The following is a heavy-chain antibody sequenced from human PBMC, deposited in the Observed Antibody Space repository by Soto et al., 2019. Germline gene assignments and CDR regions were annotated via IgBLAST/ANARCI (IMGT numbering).Heavy chain of an antibody. CDR1: GFTLSGYA. Sequence: EVQLAESGGGLAQPGGSLRLSCAASGFTLSGYAMDWVLQAPGKGLEYVSGISSNGVGTYYANSVQGRFTISRDNSKNTLYLQIDSLRLEDMAVYYCARRARPHFYYLVVLGQGTSVTVAS. CDR3: ARRARPHFYYLVV. V-gene: IGHV3-64*01. D-gene: IGHD6-6*01. J-gene: IGHJ6*03. CDR2: ISSNGVGT.